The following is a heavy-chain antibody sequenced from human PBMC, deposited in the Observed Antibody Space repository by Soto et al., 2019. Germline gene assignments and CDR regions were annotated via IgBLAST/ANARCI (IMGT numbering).Heavy chain of an antibody. CDR1: GGSISSSSYY. V-gene: IGHV4-39*01. J-gene: IGHJ4*02. Sequence: PSETLSLTCTVSGGSISSSSYYWGWIRQPPGKGLEWIGSIYYSGSTYYNPSLKSRVTISVDTSKNQFSLKLSSVTAADTAVYYCAGRIAARPFPFDYWGQGTLVTVSS. D-gene: IGHD6-6*01. CDR3: AGRIAARPFPFDY. CDR2: IYYSGST.